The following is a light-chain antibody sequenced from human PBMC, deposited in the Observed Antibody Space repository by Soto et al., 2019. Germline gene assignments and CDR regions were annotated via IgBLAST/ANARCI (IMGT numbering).Light chain of an antibody. Sequence: DIVMTQSPLSLPVTPGESASISCRSSQSLLHSNGYNYLDWYLQKPGQSPQLLIYLGSNRASGVPDRFSGSGSGTDCTLKISRVEAEDVGVYYCMQALQIRTFGQGTKVEIK. CDR2: LGS. V-gene: IGKV2-28*01. CDR1: QSLLHSNGYNY. J-gene: IGKJ1*01. CDR3: MQALQIRT.